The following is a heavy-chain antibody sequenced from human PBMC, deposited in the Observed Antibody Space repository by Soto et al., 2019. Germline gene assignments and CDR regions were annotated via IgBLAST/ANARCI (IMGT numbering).Heavy chain of an antibody. D-gene: IGHD3-3*01. CDR2: TYYRSKWYN. Sequence: SQTLSLTCAISGDSVSSNSAAWNWTRQSPSRGLEWLGRTYYRSKWYNDYAVSVKSRITINPDTSKNQFSLQLNSVTPEDTAVYYCARDRGYDFWSGNGGSFDYWGQGTLVTVSS. CDR1: GDSVSSNSAA. J-gene: IGHJ4*02. CDR3: ARDRGYDFWSGNGGSFDY. V-gene: IGHV6-1*01.